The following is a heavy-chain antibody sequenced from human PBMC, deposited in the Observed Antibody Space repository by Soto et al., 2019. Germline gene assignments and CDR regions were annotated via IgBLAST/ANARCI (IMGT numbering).Heavy chain of an antibody. CDR3: ARGSISGGYWLDY. CDR2: IWYDGSDK. D-gene: IGHD6-19*01. J-gene: IGHJ4*02. Sequence: QVQLVESGGGVVQPGRSLRLSCAASGFSFSTSGMHWVRQAPGKGLEWVALIWYDGSDKYYADSVKGRFTISRDNSKNILYLHMKSLRAEDTAVYYCARGSISGGYWLDYWGQGTLVTVSS. CDR1: GFSFSTSG. V-gene: IGHV3-33*01.